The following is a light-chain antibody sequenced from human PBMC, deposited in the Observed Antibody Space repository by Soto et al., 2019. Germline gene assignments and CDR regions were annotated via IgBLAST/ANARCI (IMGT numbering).Light chain of an antibody. CDR2: DAS. Sequence: EIVMTQSPATLSVSPGERATLSCSASQSVSSNLAWYQQKPGQAPRLLIHDASTRAAGIPARFSGSGSGTEFTLTISSLQSEDFAVYYCQLYNNWRTFGQGTKVEIK. CDR3: QLYNNWRT. CDR1: QSVSSN. J-gene: IGKJ1*01. V-gene: IGKV3-15*01.